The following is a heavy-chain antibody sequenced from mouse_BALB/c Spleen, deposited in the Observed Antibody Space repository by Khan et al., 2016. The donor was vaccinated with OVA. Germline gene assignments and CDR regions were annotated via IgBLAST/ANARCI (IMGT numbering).Heavy chain of an antibody. CDR2: IYPGTDNS. V-gene: IGHV1S132*01. D-gene: IGHD3-2*02. CDR1: GYIFTSYW. J-gene: IGHJ2*01. CDR3: AREEALYHFDD. Sequence: QVQLQQSGAELVRPGASVKLSCKTSGYIFTSYWIHWVKQRSGQGLEWIARIYPGTDNSYYNEKFKDKATLTADKSSSTAYMQLSSLTSEDSDVYVCAREEALYHFDDWGQGTTLTVSS.